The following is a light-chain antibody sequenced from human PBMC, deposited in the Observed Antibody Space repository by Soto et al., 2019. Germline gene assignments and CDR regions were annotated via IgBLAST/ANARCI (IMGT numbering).Light chain of an antibody. V-gene: IGKV4-1*01. J-gene: IGKJ5*01. CDR2: WAS. Sequence: DIVMTQSPDSLTVSLGERATIDCKSSQTIFSTSNNKNHLAWYQQKPGQSPKLLIYWASVRESGVPDRFSGSGSRTDFTLTISTLQAEDVAIYYCHQYFTTPPTFGQGTRLEIE. CDR1: QTIFSTSNNKNH. CDR3: HQYFTTPPT.